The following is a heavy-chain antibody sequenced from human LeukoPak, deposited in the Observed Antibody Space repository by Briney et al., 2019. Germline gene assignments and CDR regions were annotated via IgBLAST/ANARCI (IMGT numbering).Heavy chain of an antibody. D-gene: IGHD6-19*01. Sequence: APVKVSCKASGYTFTSYGISWVRQAPGQGLEWMGWISAYNGNTNYAQKLQGRVTMTTDTSTSTAYMELRSLRSDDTAVYYCARWVYSSGWPYFDYWGQGTLVTVSS. CDR1: GYTFTSYG. CDR2: ISAYNGNT. J-gene: IGHJ4*02. CDR3: ARWVYSSGWPYFDY. V-gene: IGHV1-18*01.